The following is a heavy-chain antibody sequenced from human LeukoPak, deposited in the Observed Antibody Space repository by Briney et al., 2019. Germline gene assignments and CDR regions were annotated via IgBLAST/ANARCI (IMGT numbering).Heavy chain of an antibody. CDR2: IYGGGNT. CDR1: GFTVSSNY. CDR3: ARWGSVGYSGYYLFDG. J-gene: IGHJ4*02. D-gene: IGHD5-12*01. V-gene: IGHV3-66*01. Sequence: GGSLRLSCAASGFTVSSNYMNWVRQAPGKGLEWVSVIYGGGNTDYADSVKGRFTISRDNSKNTLYLQMNSLRAEDTAVYYCARWGSVGYSGYYLFDGCGQVTLVTVSS.